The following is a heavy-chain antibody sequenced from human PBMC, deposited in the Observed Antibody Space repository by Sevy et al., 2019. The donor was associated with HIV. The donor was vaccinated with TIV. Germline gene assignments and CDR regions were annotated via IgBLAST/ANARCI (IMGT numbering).Heavy chain of an antibody. Sequence: ASVKVSCKASGYTFTSYAMNWVRQAPGQGLEWMGWINTNTGNPTYAQGFTGRFVFSLDTSVSTAYLQISSLKAEETAVYYCARVGLHDSSGYYLFDYWGQGTLVTVSS. D-gene: IGHD3-22*01. CDR2: INTNTGNP. CDR1: GYTFTSYA. V-gene: IGHV7-4-1*02. CDR3: ARVGLHDSSGYYLFDY. J-gene: IGHJ4*02.